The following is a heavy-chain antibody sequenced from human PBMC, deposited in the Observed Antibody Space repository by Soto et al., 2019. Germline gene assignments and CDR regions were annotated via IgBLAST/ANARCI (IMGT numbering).Heavy chain of an antibody. CDR2: INHSGST. CDR3: ARNGSYYDFWSGYYFGGGMDV. Sequence: SETLSLTCAVCGGSFSGYYWSWIRQPPGKGLEWIGEINHSGSTNYNPSPKSRVTISVDTSKNQFSLKLSSVTAADTAVYYCARNGSYYDFWSGYYFGGGMDVWGQGTTVTVSS. CDR1: GGSFSGYY. D-gene: IGHD3-3*01. J-gene: IGHJ6*02. V-gene: IGHV4-34*01.